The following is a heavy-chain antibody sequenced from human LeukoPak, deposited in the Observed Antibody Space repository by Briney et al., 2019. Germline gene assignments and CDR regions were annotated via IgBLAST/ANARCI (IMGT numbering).Heavy chain of an antibody. D-gene: IGHD2-2*01. CDR1: GYTFTSYG. CDR2: ISAYNGNT. J-gene: IGHJ4*02. Sequence: GASVKVSCKASGYTFTSYGISWVRQAPGQGLEWMGWISAYNGNTNYAQKLQGRVTMTTDTSTSTAYMELRSLRSDDTAVYYCAGDCSSTSCLPFDYWGQGTLVTVSS. CDR3: AGDCSSTSCLPFDY. V-gene: IGHV1-18*01.